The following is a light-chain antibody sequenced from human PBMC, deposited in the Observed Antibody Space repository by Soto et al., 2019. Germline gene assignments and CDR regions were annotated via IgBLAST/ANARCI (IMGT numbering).Light chain of an antibody. CDR1: SSDVGGYNY. J-gene: IGLJ2*01. Sequence: QSVLTQPASVSGSPGQSITISCTGTSSDVGGYNYVSWYQQHPGKVPKLVISDVSNRPSGVSNRFSGSKSGNTASLTISGLQAEDEADYYCSSYTSSSTLPVVFGGGTKVTVL. CDR2: DVS. CDR3: SSYTSSSTLPVV. V-gene: IGLV2-14*01.